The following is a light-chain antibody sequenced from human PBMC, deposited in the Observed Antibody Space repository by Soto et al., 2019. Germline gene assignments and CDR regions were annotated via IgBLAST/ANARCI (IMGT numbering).Light chain of an antibody. V-gene: IGKV1-39*01. CDR3: QQSYSTPLT. CDR1: QSIASY. CDR2: SAS. J-gene: IGKJ4*01. Sequence: DIQMTQSPSSLSASVGDRVTITCRASQSIASYLDWYQQKPGKAPKLLFYSASSLQSGVPSRFSGSGSGTDFSLTISSLQPEDFATYDCQQSYSTPLTVGGGTKVEIK.